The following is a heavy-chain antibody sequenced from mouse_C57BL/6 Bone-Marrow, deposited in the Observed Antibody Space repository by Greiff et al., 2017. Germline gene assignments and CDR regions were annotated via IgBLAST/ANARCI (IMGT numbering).Heavy chain of an antibody. CDR1: GFSLTSYG. D-gene: IGHD2-1*01. Sequence: QVQLQQSGPGLVQPSQSLSITCTVSGFSLTSYGVHWVRQSPGKGLEWLGVIWSGGSTDYNAAFISSLSISKDNSKSQVFFKMNSLQADDTAIYYCARPRGSYYGNYGAMDYWGQGTSVTVSS. J-gene: IGHJ4*01. V-gene: IGHV2-2*01. CDR2: IWSGGST. CDR3: ARPRGSYYGNYGAMDY.